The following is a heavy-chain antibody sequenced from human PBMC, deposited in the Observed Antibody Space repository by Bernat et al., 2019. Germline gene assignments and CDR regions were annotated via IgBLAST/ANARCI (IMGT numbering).Heavy chain of an antibody. CDR1: GESFSGFY. J-gene: IGHJ4*02. D-gene: IGHD3/OR15-3a*01. V-gene: IGHV4-34*01. CDR3: ARRPQGVPPDF. CDR2: VQHSGTS. Sequence: QVQLDQWGAGLLKPSETLSLTCAVYGESFSGFYWTWIRQSPGEGPEWIGEVQHSGTSTYNLSLESRVTISADASKNQFSLKLTSVTAADTAIYYCARRPQGVPPDFWGQGTRVTVSS.